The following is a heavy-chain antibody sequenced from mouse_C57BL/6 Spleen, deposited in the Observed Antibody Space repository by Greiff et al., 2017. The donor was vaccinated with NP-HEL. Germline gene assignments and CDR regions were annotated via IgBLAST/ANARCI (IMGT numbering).Heavy chain of an antibody. CDR1: GFSFNTYA. D-gene: IGHD1-1*01. V-gene: IGHV10-1*01. CDR2: IRSKSNNYAT. J-gene: IGHJ4*01. Sequence: EVQVVESGGGLVQPKGSLKLSCAASGFSFNTYAMNWVRQAPGKGLEWVARIRSKSNNYATYYADSVKDRFTISRDDSESMLYLQMNNLKTEDTAMYYCVRVDYYGSSFYAMDYWGQGTSVTVSS. CDR3: VRVDYYGSSFYAMDY.